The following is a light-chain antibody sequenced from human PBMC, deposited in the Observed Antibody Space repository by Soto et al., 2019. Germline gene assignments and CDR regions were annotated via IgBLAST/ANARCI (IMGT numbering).Light chain of an antibody. J-gene: IGKJ1*01. CDR1: QSVSRSF. CDR3: QQYDSSPWT. CDR2: GAS. Sequence: EIVLTQSPGTLSLSPGERATLSCRASQSVSRSFLAWYQQKPGQAPRPLFYGASSRATGIPDRFSGSGSGTDFTLTISRLEPEDFAVYYCQQYDSSPWTFGQGTKVEIK. V-gene: IGKV3-20*01.